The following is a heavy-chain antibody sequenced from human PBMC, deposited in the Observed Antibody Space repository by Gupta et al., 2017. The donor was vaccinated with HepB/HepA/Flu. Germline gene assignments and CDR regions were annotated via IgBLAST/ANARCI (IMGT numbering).Heavy chain of an antibody. CDR3: AKERDSGSYPRGYFDL. V-gene: IGHV3-23*01. Sequence: VQLLEYGGGLVQTGGSVRLACAASGFTFNSYAMSWIRQDPGKGLECVSAMSGSRRSTYYAASVKGRFTMSSDNSKTTLSLQMNSLTYEDTAVYHCAKERDSGSYPRGYFDLWGRGTLVTVSA. CDR2: MSGSRRST. D-gene: IGHD1-26*01. CDR1: GFTFNSYA. J-gene: IGHJ2*01.